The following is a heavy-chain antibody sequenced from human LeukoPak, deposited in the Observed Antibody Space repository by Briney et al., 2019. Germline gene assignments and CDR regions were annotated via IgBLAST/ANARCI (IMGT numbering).Heavy chain of an antibody. CDR2: IYPGDSDT. CDR3: ARAYNSNRNWFDP. J-gene: IGHJ5*02. CDR1: GYRFTSYW. Sequence: PGESLKISCKGSGYRFTSYWIAWVRQMPGKGLEWMGIIYPGDSDTRYSPSFQGQVTISADKSTSTAYLQWSSLKASDTAMYYCARAYNSNRNWFDPWGQGTLVTVSS. V-gene: IGHV5-51*01. D-gene: IGHD1-20*01.